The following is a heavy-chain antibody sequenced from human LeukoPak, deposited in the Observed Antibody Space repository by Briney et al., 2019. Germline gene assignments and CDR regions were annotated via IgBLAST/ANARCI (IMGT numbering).Heavy chain of an antibody. Sequence: GGSLRLSCAASGFTFRNFWMHWVRQVPGKGLVWVSRINTDGTDTDYADSVKGRFTISRDHASNTLYLQMNSLRDEDAAVYYCARGYCTNGVCSYLDYWGQGTLVTVSS. J-gene: IGHJ4*02. V-gene: IGHV3-74*01. CDR3: ARGYCTNGVCSYLDY. CDR1: GFTFRNFW. CDR2: INTDGTDT. D-gene: IGHD2-8*01.